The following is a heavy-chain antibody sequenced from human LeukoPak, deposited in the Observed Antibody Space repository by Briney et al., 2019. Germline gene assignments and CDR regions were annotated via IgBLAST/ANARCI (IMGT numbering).Heavy chain of an antibody. CDR2: ISSNGGST. Sequence: PGGSLRLSCAASGFTFSSYAMHWVRQAPGKGLEYVSAISSNGGSTYYANSVKGRFTISRDNSKNTLYLQMGSLRAEDMAVYYCARAAVERSGSYFQDCWGQGTLVTVSS. J-gene: IGHJ4*02. CDR3: ARAAVERSGSYFQDC. CDR1: GFTFSSYA. D-gene: IGHD3-10*01. V-gene: IGHV3-64*01.